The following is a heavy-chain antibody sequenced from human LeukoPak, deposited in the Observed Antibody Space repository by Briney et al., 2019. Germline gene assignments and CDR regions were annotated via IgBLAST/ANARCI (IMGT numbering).Heavy chain of an antibody. CDR2: INHSGST. D-gene: IGHD2-2*01. Sequence: SETLSLTCAVYGGSFSGYYWSWIRQPPGKGLEWIGEINHSGSTNYNPSLKSRVTISVDTSKNQFSLKLSSVTAADTAVYYCARGLLGYCSSTSCQTHGDYWGQGTLVTVFS. CDR1: GGSFSGYY. CDR3: ARGLLGYCSSTSCQTHGDY. J-gene: IGHJ4*02. V-gene: IGHV4-34*01.